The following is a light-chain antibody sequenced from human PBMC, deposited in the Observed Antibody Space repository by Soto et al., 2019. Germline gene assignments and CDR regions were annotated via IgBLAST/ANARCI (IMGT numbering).Light chain of an antibody. CDR3: QLNNGYPWT. CDR1: QSISRW. CDR2: KAS. J-gene: IGKJ1*01. V-gene: IGKV1-5*03. Sequence: DIPMTQSPSTLSASGGDRVTIPCRASQSISRWWAWYQQKPGKAPKLLIYKASTLQSGVPSKFSGIGSGTEFTLTNSSLQPDEFATDYRQLNNGYPWTFGQGTKVEIK.